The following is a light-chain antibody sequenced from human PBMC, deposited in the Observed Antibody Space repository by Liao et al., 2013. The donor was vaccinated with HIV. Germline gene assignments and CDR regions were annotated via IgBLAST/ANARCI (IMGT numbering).Light chain of an antibody. J-gene: IGLJ1*01. CDR3: HVWDTGSDHYV. V-gene: IGLV3-21*01. CDR1: NIESKS. CDR2: HDN. Sequence: SYVLNQTPSVSEAPGKTARITCWGNNIESKSVHWYQQKPGQAPVLVLFHDNDRPSGIPERFSGSNSGNTATLTISRVEAGDEADYYCHVWDTGSDHYVFGTGTKVTVL.